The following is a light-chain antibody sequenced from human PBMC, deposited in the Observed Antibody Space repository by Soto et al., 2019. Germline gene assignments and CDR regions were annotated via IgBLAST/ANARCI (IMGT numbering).Light chain of an antibody. V-gene: IGKV3-15*01. J-gene: IGKJ2*01. CDR1: QSVSSN. CDR3: QQCDNLPYT. CDR2: GAS. Sequence: EIVMTQSPATLSVSPGERATLSCRASQSVSSNLAWYQQKPGQAPRLLISGASTRATGIQARFSGSGSGTEFTLTISSLQSEDFAVYYCQQCDNLPYTFGHGTKLEMK.